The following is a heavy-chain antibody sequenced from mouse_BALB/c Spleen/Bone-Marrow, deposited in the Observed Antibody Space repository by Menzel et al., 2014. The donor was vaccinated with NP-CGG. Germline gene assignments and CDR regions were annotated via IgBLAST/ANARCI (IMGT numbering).Heavy chain of an antibody. V-gene: IGHV1-39*01. CDR2: VDPYYGAT. Sequence: EVQLQESGPELEKPGASVKISCKASGYSFTGYNMNWVKQYNGQSLEWIGNVDPYYGATTYNQKFKGKATLTVDKSSSTAYMQLERLTSEDSAVYYFARSYNSFYFWGQGTTLTISS. J-gene: IGHJ2*01. CDR3: ARSYNSFYF. CDR1: GYSFTGYN.